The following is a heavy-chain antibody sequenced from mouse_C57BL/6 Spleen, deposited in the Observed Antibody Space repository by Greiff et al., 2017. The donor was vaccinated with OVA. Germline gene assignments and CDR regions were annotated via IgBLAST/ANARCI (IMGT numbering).Heavy chain of an antibody. CDR2: IDPETGGT. D-gene: IGHD2-5*01. V-gene: IGHV1-15*01. CDR1: GYTFTDYE. CDR3: TRKTIVTRYWYFDV. J-gene: IGHJ1*03. Sequence: QVQLQQSGAELVRPGASVTLSCKASGYTFTDYEMHWVKQTPVHGLEWIGAIDPETGGTAYNQKFTGKAILTADKSSSTAYMELRSLTSEDSAVYYCTRKTIVTRYWYFDVWGTGTTVTVSS.